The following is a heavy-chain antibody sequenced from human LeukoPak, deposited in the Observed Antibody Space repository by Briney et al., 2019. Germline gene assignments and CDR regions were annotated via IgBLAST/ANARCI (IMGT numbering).Heavy chain of an antibody. D-gene: IGHD6-19*01. CDR2: IYSSGST. CDR3: AKDPMIAVAGEFDY. V-gene: IGHV3-53*01. CDR1: GFTVSSTY. J-gene: IGHJ4*02. Sequence: GGSLRLSCAASGFTVSSTYMNWVRQAPGKGLEWVSVIYSSGSTYYTDSVKGRFTISRDNSKNTLYLQMNSLRAEDTAVYYCAKDPMIAVAGEFDYWGQGTLVTVSS.